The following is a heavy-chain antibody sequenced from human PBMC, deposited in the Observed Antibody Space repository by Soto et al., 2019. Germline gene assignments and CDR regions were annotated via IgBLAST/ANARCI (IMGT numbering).Heavy chain of an antibody. CDR1: GGSISSGGYS. CDR2: IYHSGST. J-gene: IGHJ4*02. CDR3: ARGAAAGYYFDY. D-gene: IGHD6-13*01. V-gene: IGHV4-30-2*01. Sequence: PSETLSLTCAVSGGSISSGGYSWSWIRQPPGKGLEWIGYIYHSGSTYYNTSLKSRVTISVDRSKNQFSLKLSSVTAADTAVYYCARGAAAGYYFDYWGQGTLVTVYS.